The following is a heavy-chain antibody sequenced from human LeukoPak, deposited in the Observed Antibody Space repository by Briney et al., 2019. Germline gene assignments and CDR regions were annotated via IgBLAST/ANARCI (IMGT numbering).Heavy chain of an antibody. CDR2: ISAYNGNT. V-gene: IGHV1-18*01. CDR1: GYTFTSYG. CDR3: ARVSAHNVLVVYAIFLDY. Sequence: ASVKVSCKASGYTFTSYGISWVRQAPGQGLEWMGWISAYNGNTNYAQKLQGRVTMTTDTSTSTAYMELRSLRSDDTAVYYCARVSAHNVLVVYAIFLDYWGQGTLVTVSS. D-gene: IGHD2-8*01. J-gene: IGHJ4*02.